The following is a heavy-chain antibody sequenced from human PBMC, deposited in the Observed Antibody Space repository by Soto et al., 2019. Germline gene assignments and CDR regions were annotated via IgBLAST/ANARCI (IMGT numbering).Heavy chain of an antibody. CDR2: ISSTSTYI. J-gene: IGHJ1*01. CDR1: GFTFSSYS. D-gene: IGHD6-13*01. V-gene: IGHV3-21*01. Sequence: PVGSLGLSCAGSGFTFSSYSMNWVRQAPGKGLEWVSSISSTSTYIHYADSVKGRFIISRDIAKNSVFLQMNSLRAEDTAVYYCATHPLDLWQPDQYFQHWGQGTLVTVSS. CDR3: ATHPLDLWQPDQYFQH.